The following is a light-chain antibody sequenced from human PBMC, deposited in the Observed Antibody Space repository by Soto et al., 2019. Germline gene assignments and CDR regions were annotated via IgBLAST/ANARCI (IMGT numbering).Light chain of an antibody. J-gene: IGKJ1*01. CDR2: DAS. V-gene: IGKV3-15*01. CDR1: QNIGTK. CDR3: QQYKNWPPWT. Sequence: EIVMTQSPATLSVSPGERATLSCRASQNIGTKLAWYQQKPGQAPRLLIYDASIRATDFPARFSGSGSGTEFTLTISGLQSDDFAVYFCQQYKNWPPWTFGHGTKVEIK.